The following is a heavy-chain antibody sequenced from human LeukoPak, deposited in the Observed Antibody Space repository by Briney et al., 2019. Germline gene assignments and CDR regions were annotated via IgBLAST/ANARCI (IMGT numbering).Heavy chain of an antibody. Sequence: GGSLRLSCAASGFTFNTYAMSWVRQAPGKGLEWVSGISGSGRTTYYTDSVKGRFTISRDNSKNTLFVQMNSLRAEDTAVYYCAKDRRELDVFDIWGQGTMVTVSS. J-gene: IGHJ3*02. CDR1: GFTFNTYA. V-gene: IGHV3-23*01. CDR2: ISGSGRTT. CDR3: AKDRRELDVFDI.